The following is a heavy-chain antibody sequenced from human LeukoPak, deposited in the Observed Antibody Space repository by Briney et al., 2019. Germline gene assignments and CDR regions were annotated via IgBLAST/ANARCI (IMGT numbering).Heavy chain of an antibody. J-gene: IGHJ3*02. V-gene: IGHV3-66*01. CDR1: GFTFSSYA. D-gene: IGHD6-19*01. CDR2: IYSGGST. CDR3: ARDQVAVAGTPDAFDI. Sequence: GGSLRLSCAASGFTFSSYAMSWVRQAPGKGLEWVSVIYSGGSTYYADAVKGRFTISRDNSKNTLYLQMNSLRAEDTAVYYCARDQVAVAGTPDAFDIWGQGTMVTVSS.